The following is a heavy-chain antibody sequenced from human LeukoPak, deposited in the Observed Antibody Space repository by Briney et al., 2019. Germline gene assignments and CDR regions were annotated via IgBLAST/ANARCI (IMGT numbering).Heavy chain of an antibody. V-gene: IGHV5-51*01. CDR2: IYPGDSNT. CDR1: GYSFTSYW. Sequence: GESLMISCKGSGYSFTSYWIGWVRQMPGKGLEWVGIIYPGDSNTRYSPSFQGQVTISADKSISTAYLQWSSLKASDTAMYYCARQGYSYGFDYWGQGTLVTVSS. D-gene: IGHD5-18*01. J-gene: IGHJ4*02. CDR3: ARQGYSYGFDY.